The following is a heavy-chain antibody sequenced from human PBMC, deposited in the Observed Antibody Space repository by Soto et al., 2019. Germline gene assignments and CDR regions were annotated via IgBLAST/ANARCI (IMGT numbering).Heavy chain of an antibody. J-gene: IGHJ6*02. CDR3: ARDAYYDIGV. CDR2: INSDGSTT. V-gene: IGHV3-74*01. Sequence: GGSLRLSCTASGFTFGDYAMSWFRQAPGKGLEWVSRINSDGSTTNYADSVKGRFTISRDNAKNTLYLQMNSLRAEDTAVYYCARDAYYDIGVWGQGTTVTVSS. CDR1: GFTFGDYA.